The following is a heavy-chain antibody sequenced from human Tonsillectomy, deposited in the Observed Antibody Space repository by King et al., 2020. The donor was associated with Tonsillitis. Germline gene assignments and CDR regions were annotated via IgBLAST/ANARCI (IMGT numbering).Heavy chain of an antibody. CDR3: AKDQRITMIVVVITTFDY. D-gene: IGHD3-22*01. CDR1: GFTFSSYA. Sequence: VQLVESGGGLVQPGGSLRLSCAASGFTFSSYAMSWVRQAPGKGLEWVSAISGSGGSTYHADSVKGRFTISRDNSKNTLYLQMNSLRAEDTAVYYCAKDQRITMIVVVITTFDYWGQGTLVTVSS. J-gene: IGHJ4*02. V-gene: IGHV3-23*04. CDR2: ISGSGGST.